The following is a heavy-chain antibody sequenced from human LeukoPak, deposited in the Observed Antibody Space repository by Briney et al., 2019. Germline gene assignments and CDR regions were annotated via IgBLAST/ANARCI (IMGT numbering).Heavy chain of an antibody. CDR1: GFTFSNYD. CDR2: ISYDGSNK. D-gene: IGHD1-26*01. CDR3: AKEVGHNYYYYGMDV. J-gene: IGHJ6*02. Sequence: GGSLRLSCAASGFTFSNYDIRWVRQAPGKGLEWVAVISYDGSNKKFADSVKGRFTASRDNSKNILYLQMNGLRAEDTAVYYCAKEVGHNYYYYGMDVWGQGTTVTVSS. V-gene: IGHV3-30*18.